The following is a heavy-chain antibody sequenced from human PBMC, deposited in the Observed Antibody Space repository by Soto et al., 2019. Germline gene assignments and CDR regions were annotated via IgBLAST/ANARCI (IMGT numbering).Heavy chain of an antibody. CDR3: ARGGGGFGELLRNWFDP. D-gene: IGHD3-10*01. CDR2: IYYSGST. J-gene: IGHJ5*02. Sequence: SETLSLTCTVSGGSISSGGYYWSWIRQHPGKGLEWIGYIYYSGSTYYNPSLKSRVTISVDTSKNQFSLKLSSVTAADTAVYYCARGGGGFGELLRNWFDPWGQGTLVTVSS. V-gene: IGHV4-31*03. CDR1: GGSISSGGYY.